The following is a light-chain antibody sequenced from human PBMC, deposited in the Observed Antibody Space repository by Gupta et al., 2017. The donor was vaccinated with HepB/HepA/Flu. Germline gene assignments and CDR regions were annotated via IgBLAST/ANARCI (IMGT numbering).Light chain of an antibody. V-gene: IGLV1-44*01. CDR3: AAWDGSLIGVV. CDR2: SNY. J-gene: IGLJ2*01. CDR1: RSNIGTNS. Sequence: SVLTQPPSASGTPGQRVTISSSGSRSNIGTNSVNWYTQLPGTAPKHLIYSNYERPSGVPDRLSGSKSGTSACLAISGLQSEEEANYYCAAWDGSLIGVVFGGGTKLTVL.